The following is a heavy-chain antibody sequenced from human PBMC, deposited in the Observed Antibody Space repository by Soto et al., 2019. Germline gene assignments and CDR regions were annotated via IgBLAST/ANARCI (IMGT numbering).Heavy chain of an antibody. V-gene: IGHV3-33*01. CDR2: IWYDGSNE. CDR3: AREKATTNFDY. D-gene: IGHD1-1*01. Sequence: QVQLVESGGGVVQPGRSLRLSCAASGFSFSSYGMHWVRQAPGKGLEWVAVIWYDGSNEYYADSVKGRFTISRDNSKNTLYLQMNSLRAEDTAMYYCAREKATTNFDYWGQGTLVTVSS. J-gene: IGHJ4*02. CDR1: GFSFSSYG.